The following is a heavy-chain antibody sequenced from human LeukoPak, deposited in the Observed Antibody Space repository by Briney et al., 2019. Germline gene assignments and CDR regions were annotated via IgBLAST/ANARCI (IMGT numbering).Heavy chain of an antibody. V-gene: IGHV3-9*03. Sequence: GRSLRLSCAASGFTFDDYAMHWVRQAPGKGLEWVSGISWNSGSIGYADSVKGRFTISRDNAKNSLYLQMNSLRAEDMALCYCEKDIDTGGYYNSGGYLPGGCLDIWGQGTMVTVSS. J-gene: IGHJ3*02. CDR2: ISWNSGSI. CDR1: GFTFDDYA. CDR3: EKDIDTGGYYNSGGYLPGGCLDI. D-gene: IGHD3-22*01.